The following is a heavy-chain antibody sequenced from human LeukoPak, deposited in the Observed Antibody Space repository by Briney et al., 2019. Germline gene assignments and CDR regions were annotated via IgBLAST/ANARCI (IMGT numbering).Heavy chain of an antibody. J-gene: IGHJ6*02. CDR1: GFTFSSYS. D-gene: IGHD3-10*01. CDR2: ISSSSSYI. V-gene: IGHV3-21*01. CDR3: ARDGKLLGYYYGSGSYNGMDV. Sequence: PGGSLRLSCAASGFTFSSYSMNWVRQAPGKGLEWVSSISSSSSYIYYADSVKGRFTISRDNAKNSLYLQMNSLRAEDTAVYYCARDGKLLGYYYGSGSYNGMDVWGQGTTVTVSS.